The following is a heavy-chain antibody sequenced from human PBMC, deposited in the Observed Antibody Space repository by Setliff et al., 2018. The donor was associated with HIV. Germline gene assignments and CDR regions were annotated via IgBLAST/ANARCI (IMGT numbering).Heavy chain of an antibody. J-gene: IGHJ4*02. CDR1: GYTFTSYG. Sequence: ASVKVSCKASGYTFTSYGISWVRQAPGQGLEWMGGIIPIFGRANYAQKFQGRVTITTDESTSTAYMELSSLRSEDTAVYYCAGLYGDHGGGYWGQGTLVTVSS. V-gene: IGHV1-69*05. CDR3: AGLYGDHGGGY. D-gene: IGHD4-17*01. CDR2: IIPIFGRA.